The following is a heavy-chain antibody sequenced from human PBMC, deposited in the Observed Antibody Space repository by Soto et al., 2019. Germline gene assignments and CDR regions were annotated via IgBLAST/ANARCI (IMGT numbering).Heavy chain of an antibody. CDR1: GFSFTGYY. CDR3: AKDLTRQLAYWLDP. D-gene: IGHD6-6*01. J-gene: IGHJ5*02. CDR2: INAHSGGT. V-gene: IGHV1-2*02. Sequence: ASVKFACKASGFSFTGYYIHSLRQAPGQGLEWMGCINAHSGGTEYAQKFQGRVTLTRDTSIATAYLTLTSLTSDDTALYYCAKDLTRQLAYWLDPWGQGTQITVS.